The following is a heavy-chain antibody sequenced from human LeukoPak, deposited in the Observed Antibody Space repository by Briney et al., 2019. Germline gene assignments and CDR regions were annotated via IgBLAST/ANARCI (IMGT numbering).Heavy chain of an antibody. CDR2: ISGSGGST. CDR1: GFTFGSYA. CDR3: VLLQWLGDFDY. Sequence: GGSLRLSCAASGFTFGSYAMSWVRQAPGKGLEWVSAISGSGGSTYYADSVKGRFTISRDNSKNTLYLQMNSLRAEDTAVYYCVLLQWLGDFDYWGQGTLVTVSS. D-gene: IGHD6-19*01. V-gene: IGHV3-23*01. J-gene: IGHJ4*02.